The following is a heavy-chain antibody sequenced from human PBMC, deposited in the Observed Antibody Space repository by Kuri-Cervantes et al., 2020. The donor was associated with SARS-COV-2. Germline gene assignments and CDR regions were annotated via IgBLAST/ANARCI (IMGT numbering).Heavy chain of an antibody. CDR2: IIPIFGTA. Sequence: SVKVSCKASGGTFSSYAISWVRQAPGQGLEWMGGIIPIFGTANYAQKFQGRVTITADESTSTAYMELSSLRSEDTAVYYCARNPHSLTSYYYYYMAVWGKGNTVNVSS. J-gene: IGHJ6*03. CDR1: GGTFSSYA. CDR3: ARNPHSLTSYYYYYMAV. V-gene: IGHV1-69*13. D-gene: IGHD4/OR15-4a*01.